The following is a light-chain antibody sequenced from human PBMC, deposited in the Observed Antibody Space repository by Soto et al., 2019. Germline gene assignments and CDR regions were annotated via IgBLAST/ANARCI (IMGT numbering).Light chain of an antibody. J-gene: IGKJ1*01. Sequence: EIVLTQSPGILYLSPGDRATLSCRASQTISSGFLAWYQQKVGQAPRLLIYDASNRATGVPDRFSGSGSGTEFTLIISSLQSEDFAVYYCQQFNNWPRTFGQGTKVDIK. V-gene: IGKV3D-15*01. CDR2: DAS. CDR1: QTISSGF. CDR3: QQFNNWPRT.